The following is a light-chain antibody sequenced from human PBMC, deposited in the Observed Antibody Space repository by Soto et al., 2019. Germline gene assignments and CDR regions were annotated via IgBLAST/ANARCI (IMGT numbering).Light chain of an antibody. V-gene: IGLV2-11*01. CDR2: DVS. J-gene: IGLJ2*01. CDR1: SSDVGGYNY. CDR3: CSYAGSYNLL. Sequence: QSVLTQPRSVSGSPGQSVTISCTGTSSDVGGYNYVSWYQQHPGKAPKLMISDVSKRPSGVPDRFSGSKSGNTASLTISGLQAEDEADYYFCSYAGSYNLLSGGGTKLTVL.